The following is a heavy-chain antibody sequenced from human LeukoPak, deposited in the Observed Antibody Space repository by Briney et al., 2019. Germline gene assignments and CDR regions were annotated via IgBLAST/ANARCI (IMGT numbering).Heavy chain of an antibody. CDR3: AQDIPIEQVPGLGPGS. Sequence: PGGSLRLSCAASGFSFSGEAMSWVRQAPGRGLEWVSSVRERSPSPTYADSVKGRFTISRDNSKNTLYLQMSGLRSEDTAVYFCAQDIPIEQVPGLGPGSWGRGTLVTVPS. D-gene: IGHD3-22*01. CDR1: GFSFSGEA. CDR2: VRERSPSP. V-gene: IGHV3-23*01. J-gene: IGHJ4*02.